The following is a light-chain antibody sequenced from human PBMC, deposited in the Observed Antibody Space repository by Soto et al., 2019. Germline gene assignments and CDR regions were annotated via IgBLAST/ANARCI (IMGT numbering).Light chain of an antibody. CDR2: AAS. V-gene: IGKV1-12*01. J-gene: IGKJ1*01. CDR3: QQGSSLPWT. CDR1: QDVDSW. Sequence: DIQMTQSPSSVSASVGDRVTITCRASQDVDSWLAWYQQKPGKAPKLLIYAASNLQSGVPSRFTGSGSGTDFTVTISSLQPEDFATYYCQQGSSLPWTFGQGTKVDIK.